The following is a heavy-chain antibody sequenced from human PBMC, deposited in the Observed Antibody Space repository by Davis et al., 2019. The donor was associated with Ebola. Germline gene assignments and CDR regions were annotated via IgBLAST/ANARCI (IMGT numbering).Heavy chain of an antibody. CDR3: AKDMGMGDYSNYGDYYYYYGMDV. CDR2: ISWSSSTI. CDR1: GFTFSSYW. J-gene: IGHJ6*02. D-gene: IGHD4-11*01. V-gene: IGHV3-9*01. Sequence: PGGSLRLSCAASGFTFSSYWMHWVRQAPGKGLEWVSAISWSSSTIAYADSVRGRFTISRDNAKNSLYLQMNSLRPEDTAFYFCAKDMGMGDYSNYGDYYYYYGMDVWGQGTTVIVSS.